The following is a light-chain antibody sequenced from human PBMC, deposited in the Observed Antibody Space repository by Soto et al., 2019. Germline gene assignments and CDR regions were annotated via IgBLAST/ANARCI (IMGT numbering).Light chain of an antibody. CDR2: HVS. V-gene: IGLV2-11*01. J-gene: IGLJ1*01. CDR3: SSYAGSYTYV. Sequence: QSALTQPRSVSGSPGQSVTISCAGTSSDVGGYNYVSWYQQHPGKAPKLMIFHVSKRPSGAPDRFSGSKSGNTASLTISGLQAEDEADYYCSSYAGSYTYVFATGTKV. CDR1: SSDVGGYNY.